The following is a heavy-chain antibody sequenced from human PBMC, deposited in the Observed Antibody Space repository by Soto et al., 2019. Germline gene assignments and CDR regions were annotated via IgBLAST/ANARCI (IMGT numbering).Heavy chain of an antibody. J-gene: IGHJ6*02. CDR1: GGTFSSYA. Sequence: GASVKVSWKASGGTFSSYAISWVRQAPGQGLEWMGGIIPIFGTANYAQKFQGRVTITADESTSTAYMELSSLRSEDTAVYYCARDDFRNIAAAVPAGYYYGMDVWGQGTTVTVSS. CDR2: IIPIFGTA. D-gene: IGHD6-13*01. CDR3: ARDDFRNIAAAVPAGYYYGMDV. V-gene: IGHV1-69*13.